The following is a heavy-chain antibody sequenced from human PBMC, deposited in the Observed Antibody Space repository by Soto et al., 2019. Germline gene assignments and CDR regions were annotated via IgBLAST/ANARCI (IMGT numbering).Heavy chain of an antibody. Sequence: PGGSLRLSCAASGFTFSSYAMSWVRQAPGKGLEWVSAISGSGGSTYYADSVKGRFTISRDNSKNTLYLQMNSLRAEDTAVYYCAKEGYDLWSGYSRNYFDYWGQGTLVTVSS. J-gene: IGHJ4*02. CDR1: GFTFSSYA. CDR3: AKEGYDLWSGYSRNYFDY. V-gene: IGHV3-23*01. CDR2: ISGSGGST. D-gene: IGHD3-3*01.